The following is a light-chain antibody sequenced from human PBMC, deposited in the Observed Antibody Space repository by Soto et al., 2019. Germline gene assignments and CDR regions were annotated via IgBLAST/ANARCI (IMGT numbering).Light chain of an antibody. CDR2: GAS. CDR1: QSVDNN. V-gene: IGKV3-15*01. CDR3: QQYGSSPLT. J-gene: IGKJ4*01. Sequence: EIVMTQSPATLSVSPGERATLSCRASQSVDNNLAWYQQKPGQAPRLLIYGASTRATGIPARFSGSGSGTDFTLTISRLEPEDFAVYYCQQYGSSPLTFGGGTKVDIK.